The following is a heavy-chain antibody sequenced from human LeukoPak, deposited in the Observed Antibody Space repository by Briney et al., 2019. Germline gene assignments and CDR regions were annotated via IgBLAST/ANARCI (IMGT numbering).Heavy chain of an antibody. CDR1: TLTSKNTW. Sequence: GGSLRLSCTAATLTSKNTWMRWARQAPGKGLEWVGLIRSQTDGGTADYAAPVKGRFTISRDDAKDTLHLQMNSLKTEDTAVYYCATVYWYFDLWGLGTLVSVSA. CDR2: IRSQTDGGTA. V-gene: IGHV3-15*01. J-gene: IGHJ2*01. CDR3: ATVYWYFDL.